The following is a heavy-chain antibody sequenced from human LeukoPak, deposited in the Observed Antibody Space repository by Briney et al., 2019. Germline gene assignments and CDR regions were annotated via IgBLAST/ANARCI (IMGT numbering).Heavy chain of an antibody. Sequence: PGGSLRLSCAASGFTFSSYSMKWVRQAPGKGLEWVSSISSSSSYISYADSVKGRFTISRDNAKNSLYLQVNSLRAEDTAVYYCARDLHFWEPPTHGNWFDPWGQGTLVTVSS. CDR2: ISSSSSYI. J-gene: IGHJ5*02. CDR1: GFTFSSYS. D-gene: IGHD3-3*02. CDR3: ARDLHFWEPPTHGNWFDP. V-gene: IGHV3-21*01.